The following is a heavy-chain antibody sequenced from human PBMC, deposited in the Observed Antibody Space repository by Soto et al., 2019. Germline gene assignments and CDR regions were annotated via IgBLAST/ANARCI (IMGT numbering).Heavy chain of an antibody. CDR1: GFTFSTYS. D-gene: IGHD2-15*01. V-gene: IGHV3-48*01. CDR2: ISSISTTI. CDR3: ASSLRGGGRSDFDY. J-gene: IGHJ4*02. Sequence: GGSLRLSCAASGFTFSTYSMNWVRQAPGKGLEWISYISSISTTIYYADSVKGRFTISRDNAKNSLYLQMNSLRAEDTAVYYCASSLRGGGRSDFDYWGQGTLVTVSS.